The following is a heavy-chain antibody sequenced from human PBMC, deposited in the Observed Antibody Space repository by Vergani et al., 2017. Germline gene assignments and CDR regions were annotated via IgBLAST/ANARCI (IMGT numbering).Heavy chain of an antibody. D-gene: IGHD1-26*01. CDR3: ARAPVILNWFDP. CDR2: ISAYNGNT. Sequence: VQLVQSGAEVKTPGESLRISCKGSGYTFTSYGISWVRQAPGQGLEWMGWISAYNGNTNYAQKLQGRVTMTTDTSTSTAYMELRSLRSDDTAVYYCARAPVILNWFDPWGQGTLVTVSS. J-gene: IGHJ5*02. CDR1: GYTFTSYG. V-gene: IGHV1-18*04.